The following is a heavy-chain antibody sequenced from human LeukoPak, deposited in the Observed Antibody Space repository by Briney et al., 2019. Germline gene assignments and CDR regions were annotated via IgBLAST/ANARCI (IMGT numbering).Heavy chain of an antibody. V-gene: IGHV1-46*01. J-gene: IGHJ3*02. CDR2: INPSGGST. CDR3: AREEGDLWSGFLLDAFDI. Sequence: GASVKVSCKASGYTFTSYYMHWVRQAPGQGLEWMGIINPSGGSTRYAQKFQGRVTMTRDTSTSTVYMELSSLRSEDTAVYYCAREEGDLWSGFLLDAFDIWGQGTMVTVSS. CDR1: GYTFTSYY. D-gene: IGHD3-3*01.